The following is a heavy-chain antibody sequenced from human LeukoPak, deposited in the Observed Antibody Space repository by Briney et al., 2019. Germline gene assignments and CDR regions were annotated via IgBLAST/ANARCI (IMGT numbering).Heavy chain of an antibody. D-gene: IGHD6-13*01. Sequence: GGSPRLSCAASGFTLSSYEMNWVRQAPGKGLEWVSYISSSGGTIYYADSVKGRFTISRDNAKNSLYLQMNSLRAKDTAVYYCARERYSSSWYYYYGMDVWGKGTTVTVSS. CDR1: GFTLSSYE. CDR3: ARERYSSSWYYYYGMDV. J-gene: IGHJ6*04. CDR2: ISSSGGTI. V-gene: IGHV3-48*03.